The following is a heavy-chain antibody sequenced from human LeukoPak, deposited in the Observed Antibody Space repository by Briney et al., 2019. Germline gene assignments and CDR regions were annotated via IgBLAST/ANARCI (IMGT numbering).Heavy chain of an antibody. V-gene: IGHV3-23*01. CDR1: GFTFSSYA. J-gene: IGHJ4*02. CDR3: AKVCWYSSSCPNY. Sequence: PGGSLRLSCAASGFTFSSYAMSWVRQAPGKGLEWVSAISGSDGSTYYADSVKGRFTISRDNSKNTLYLQMNSLRAEDTAVYYCAKVCWYSSSCPNYWGQGTLVTVSS. CDR2: ISGSDGST. D-gene: IGHD6-13*01.